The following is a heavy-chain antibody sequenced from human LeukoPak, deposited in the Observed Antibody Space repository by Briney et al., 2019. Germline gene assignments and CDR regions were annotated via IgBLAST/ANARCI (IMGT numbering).Heavy chain of an antibody. V-gene: IGHV3-48*03. Sequence: PGGSLRLSCATSGFTFSAYEMNWVRQAPGKGLEWISYISDSGVSIHYADSVRGRFSISRDNAKDALLLQMNTPRAEDTAVYYCVRGRHSANNYGGDYWGQGTLVTVSS. J-gene: IGHJ4*02. CDR2: ISDSGVSI. CDR3: VRGRHSANNYGGDY. CDR1: GFTFSAYE. D-gene: IGHD5-12*01.